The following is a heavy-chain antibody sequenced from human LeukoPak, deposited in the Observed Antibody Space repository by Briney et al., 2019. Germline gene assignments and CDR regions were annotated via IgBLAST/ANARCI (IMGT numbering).Heavy chain of an antibody. D-gene: IGHD1-26*01. V-gene: IGHV1-69*04. CDR2: IIPILGIA. J-gene: IGHJ6*02. Sequence: GASVKVSCKASGGTFSSYAISWVRQAPGQGLEWMGRIIPILGIANYAQKFQGRVTITADKSTSTAYMELSSLRSEDTAVYYCASDSGSYSPLVYGMDVWGQGTTVTVSS. CDR1: GGTFSSYA. CDR3: ASDSGSYSPLVYGMDV.